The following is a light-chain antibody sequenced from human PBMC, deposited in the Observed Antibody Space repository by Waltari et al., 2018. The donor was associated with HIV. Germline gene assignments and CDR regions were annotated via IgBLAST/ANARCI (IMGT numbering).Light chain of an antibody. CDR3: TSSTSSSTVV. V-gene: IGLV2-14*01. J-gene: IGLJ2*01. CDR2: EVS. CDR1: SSDVGGYTY. Sequence: QSALTQPASVSGSPGQSVTISCTGTSSDVGGYTYVSWYQHHPGKAPTLLIHEVSNRPSGASNRFACSKSDNTSPLTISVLQAEEAADYYCTSSTSSSTVVFGGGTKVTVL.